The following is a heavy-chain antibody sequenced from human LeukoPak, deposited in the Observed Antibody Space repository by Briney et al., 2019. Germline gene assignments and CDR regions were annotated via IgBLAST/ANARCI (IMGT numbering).Heavy chain of an antibody. CDR1: GFTFSSYS. D-gene: IGHD5-18*01. Sequence: GGSLRLSCAASGFTFSSYSMNWVRQAPGKGLEWVSSISSSSSYIYYADSVKGRFTISRDNAKNSLYLQMNSLRAEDTAVYYCARGRGYSYGHDYWGQGTLVTVSS. CDR3: ARGRGYSYGHDY. CDR2: ISSSSSYI. J-gene: IGHJ4*02. V-gene: IGHV3-21*01.